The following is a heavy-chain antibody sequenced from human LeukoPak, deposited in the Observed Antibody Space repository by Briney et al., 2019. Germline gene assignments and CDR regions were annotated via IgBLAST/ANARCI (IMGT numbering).Heavy chain of an antibody. Sequence: AGGSLRLSCAASGFTFSSNWRHWVRQAPGKGLVWVSRINEDGSTTNYADSVKGRSTIFRDNAKNTLYLQMNSLRAEDTAVYYCVRDLGGRSGHWGQGTLVTVSS. J-gene: IGHJ4*02. CDR3: VRDLGGRSGH. V-gene: IGHV3-74*01. D-gene: IGHD1-26*01. CDR1: GFTFSSNW. CDR2: INEDGSTT.